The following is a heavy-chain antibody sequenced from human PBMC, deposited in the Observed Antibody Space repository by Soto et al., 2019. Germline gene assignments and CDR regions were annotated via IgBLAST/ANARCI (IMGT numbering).Heavy chain of an antibody. CDR3: ARSRDTAMVHDAFDI. CDR2: IYYSGST. V-gene: IGHV4-59*08. CDR1: GGSISSYY. J-gene: IGHJ3*02. Sequence: SETLSLTCTVSGGSISSYYWSWIRQPPGKGLEWIGYIYYSGSTNYNPSLKSRVTISVDTSKNQFSLKLSSVTAADTAVYYCARSRDTAMVHDAFDIWGQGTMVTVSS. D-gene: IGHD5-18*01.